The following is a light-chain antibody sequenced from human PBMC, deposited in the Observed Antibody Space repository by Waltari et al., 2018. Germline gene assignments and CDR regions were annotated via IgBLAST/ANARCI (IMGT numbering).Light chain of an antibody. CDR1: STDVGASNY. J-gene: IGLJ3*02. Sequence: QSALAQHASVSGSPGQSITITCTGTSTDVGASNYLSWYQQHPGKAPKLLIFDVDNRPSGVSNRFSGSKSGNTASLTISGLQPEDESDYYCCSFTSRSTWVFGGGTKLTVL. CDR3: CSFTSRSTWV. V-gene: IGLV2-14*01. CDR2: DVD.